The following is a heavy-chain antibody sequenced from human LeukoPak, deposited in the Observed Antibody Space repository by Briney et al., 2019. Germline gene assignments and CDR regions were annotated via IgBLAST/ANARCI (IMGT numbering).Heavy chain of an antibody. Sequence: SETLSLTCTVSGGSISSYYWSWIRQPAGKGLEWIGRMYISGYTSYNPSHKSRVTMSLDTSKNQFSLKLTSVTAADTAVYYCAREPSNLAGRPDWFDPWGQGTLVTVSS. CDR1: GGSISSYY. V-gene: IGHV4-4*07. CDR2: MYISGYT. J-gene: IGHJ5*02. CDR3: AREPSNLAGRPDWFDP. D-gene: IGHD6-6*01.